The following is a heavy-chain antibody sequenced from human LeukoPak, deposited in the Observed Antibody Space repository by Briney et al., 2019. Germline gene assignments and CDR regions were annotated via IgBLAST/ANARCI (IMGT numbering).Heavy chain of an antibody. CDR3: ARDFDY. CDR2: IYTSGST. J-gene: IGHJ4*02. CDR1: GGSISSGSFY. V-gene: IGHV4-61*02. Sequence: SETLSLTCTVSGGSISSGSFYWSWIRQPAGKGLEWIGRIYTSGSTNYNPSLKSRVTISVDTSKNQFSLKLSSVTAADTAVYYCARDFDYWGQGTLVTVSS.